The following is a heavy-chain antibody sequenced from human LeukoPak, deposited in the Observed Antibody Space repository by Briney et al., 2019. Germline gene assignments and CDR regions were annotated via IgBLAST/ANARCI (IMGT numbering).Heavy chain of an antibody. CDR1: GGSLSSYY. Sequence: SETLSLTRTVSGGSLSSYYWTWIRHPPGKGLEWIGYNYYSGRTNYNPSLKSRVNMSVDTSKNQFSLKLTSVTAADTAVYYCARSGTLTGYLYWGQGALVTVSS. CDR3: ARSGTLTGYLY. V-gene: IGHV4-59*01. CDR2: NYYSGRT. D-gene: IGHD3-9*01. J-gene: IGHJ4*02.